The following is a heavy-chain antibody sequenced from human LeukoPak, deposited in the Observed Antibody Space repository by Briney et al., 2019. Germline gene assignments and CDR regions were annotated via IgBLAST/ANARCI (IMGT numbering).Heavy chain of an antibody. CDR2: IIASSGST. CDR3: AKGGYDYVEMGYFDY. V-gene: IGHV3-23*01. J-gene: IGHJ4*02. Sequence: GGSLRLSCASSGFSFSNYAMGWVRQAQGKGLEWVSLIIASSGSTFYADSVKGRFTISRDNSKNTLYLQMNSLRAEDTAVYYCAKGGYDYVEMGYFDYWGQGTLVTVSS. CDR1: GFSFSNYA. D-gene: IGHD5-12*01.